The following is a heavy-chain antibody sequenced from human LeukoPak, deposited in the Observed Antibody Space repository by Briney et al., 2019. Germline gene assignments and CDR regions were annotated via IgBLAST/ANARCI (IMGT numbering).Heavy chain of an antibody. V-gene: IGHV3-7*01. D-gene: IGHD1-7*01. CDR3: ATSLALTGTREMGADY. CDR1: GFSFSSYW. Sequence: PGGSLRLSCAAPGFSFSSYWMTWVRQAPGKGLEWVANIKQDGSEKYYVDSVKGRFTISRDNAKNSLYLQMNSLRAEDTAVYYCATSLALTGTREMGADYWGQGTLVTVSS. J-gene: IGHJ4*02. CDR2: IKQDGSEK.